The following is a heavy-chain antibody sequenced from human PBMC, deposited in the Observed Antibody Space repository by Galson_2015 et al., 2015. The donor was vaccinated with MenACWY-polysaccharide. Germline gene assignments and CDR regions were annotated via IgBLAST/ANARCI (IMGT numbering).Heavy chain of an antibody. J-gene: IGHJ6*02. CDR2: IKNTDGST. CDR3: AKRLVIPCVVGWGYAMDA. V-gene: IGHV3-23*01. D-gene: IGHD6-19*01. Sequence: SLRLSCAASAFTFRSYGMTWVRQAPGKRLEWVSTIKNTDGSTYYADSVKGRFTISRDNSKNLLYLQMNSLRVEDTAIYYCAKRLVIPCVVGWGYAMDAWGQGTTVTVS. CDR1: AFTFRSYG.